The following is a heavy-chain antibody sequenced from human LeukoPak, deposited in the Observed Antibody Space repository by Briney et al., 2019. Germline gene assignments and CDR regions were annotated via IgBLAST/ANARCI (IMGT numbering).Heavy chain of an antibody. D-gene: IGHD6-19*01. J-gene: IGHJ6*02. CDR1: GGSINSYY. CDR3: ARSIVVAGFVSDYYYYGMDV. V-gene: IGHV4-59*08. Sequence: SETLSLTCTVSGGSINSYYWSWIRQPPGKGLEWVGYIYYSGSPTYNPSLKSRVAISIHTSKKHFTLKLSSVTAADAAVYYCARSIVVAGFVSDYYYYGMDVWGQGTTVTVSS. CDR2: IYYSGSP.